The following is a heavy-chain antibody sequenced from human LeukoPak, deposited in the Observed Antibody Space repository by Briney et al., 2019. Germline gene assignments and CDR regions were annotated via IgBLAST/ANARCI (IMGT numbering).Heavy chain of an antibody. CDR1: GYSFTSYW. V-gene: IGHV5-51*01. J-gene: IGHJ4*02. D-gene: IGHD3-22*01. CDR2: IYPDDSDT. CDR3: ARRYDSSAYAVDY. Sequence: GESLKISCKGSGYSFTSYWIGWVRQMPGKGMEWMGIIYPDDSDTRYSPSFQGQVTISADKSISTAYLQLSSLKASDTAMYYCARRYDSSAYAVDYWGQGTLVTVSS.